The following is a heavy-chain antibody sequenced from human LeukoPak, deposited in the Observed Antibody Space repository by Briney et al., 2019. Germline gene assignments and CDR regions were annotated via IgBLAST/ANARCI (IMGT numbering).Heavy chain of an antibody. CDR1: GFTFSSYW. CDR3: VKDRDFWSGLDV. D-gene: IGHD3-3*01. CDR2: IKQDGSEK. Sequence: GGSLRLSCAASGFTFSSYWMSWVRQAPGKGLEWVANIKQDGSEKYYVDSVKGRFTISRDNAKNSLYLQMNSLKLEDTALYYCVKDRDFWSGLDVWGQGTMVTVS. V-gene: IGHV3-7*03. J-gene: IGHJ6*02.